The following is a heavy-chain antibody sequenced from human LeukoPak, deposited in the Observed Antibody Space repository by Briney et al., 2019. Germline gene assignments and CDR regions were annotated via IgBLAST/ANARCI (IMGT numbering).Heavy chain of an antibody. CDR3: ARGWIGAIAARWWFDP. CDR1: GGSFSGYY. Sequence: PSETLSLTCAVYGGSFSGYYWSWIRQPPGKGLEWIGEINHSGSTNYNPSLKSRVTISVDTSKNQFSLKLSSVTAADTAVYYCARGWIGAIAARWWFDPWGQGTLVTVSS. V-gene: IGHV4-34*01. J-gene: IGHJ5*02. CDR2: INHSGST. D-gene: IGHD6-6*01.